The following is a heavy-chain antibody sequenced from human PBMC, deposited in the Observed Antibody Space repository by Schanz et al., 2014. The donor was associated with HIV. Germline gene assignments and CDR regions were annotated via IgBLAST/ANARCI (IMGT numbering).Heavy chain of an antibody. Sequence: EMKLVESGGGLAQPGGSLRLSCAASGFTFSSYAMSWVRQAPGKGLEWVSGISGNSGHTWYADSVKGRFTISRDNPKNRLYLQMNSLKTEDTAVYYCSGGSYPAHLHHWGQGTLVTVSS. CDR1: GFTFSSYA. D-gene: IGHD2-8*02. CDR3: SGGSYPAHLHH. CDR2: ISGNSGHT. J-gene: IGHJ1*01. V-gene: IGHV3-23*04.